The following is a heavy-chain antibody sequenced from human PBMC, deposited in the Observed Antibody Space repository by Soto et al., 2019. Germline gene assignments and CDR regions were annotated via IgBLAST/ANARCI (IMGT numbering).Heavy chain of an antibody. CDR2: IYWNDDK. CDR3: SHRRAYGSGGTCYSGQFFDY. D-gene: IGHD2-15*01. V-gene: IGHV2-5*01. CDR1: GVSLSTSGLG. Sequence: QITLKESGPTLVKPTQALTLTCTFSGVSLSTSGLGVGWIRQPPGKALEWRSLIYWNDDKRYSPSLKGRLNITNDASKTQVVLRMTNMDPADTATYYCSHRRAYGSGGTCYSGQFFDYWGHGSVVTVSS. J-gene: IGHJ4*01.